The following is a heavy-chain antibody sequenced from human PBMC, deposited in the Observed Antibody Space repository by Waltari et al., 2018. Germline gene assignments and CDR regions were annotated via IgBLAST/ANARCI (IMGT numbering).Heavy chain of an antibody. CDR3: ARHMTSNPYYYYMDV. Sequence: QLHLQASGPGLVTTSDTLSLICPVSGRSISSINYSWGWIRQPPGKGLEWIGSTYYSGKTYYNPSLKSRVTISADTSKNLFSLKLSSVTAADAAVYFCARHMTSNPYYYYMDVWGKGTAVPVS. J-gene: IGHJ6*03. CDR2: TYYSGKT. CDR1: GRSISSINYS. D-gene: IGHD3-16*01. V-gene: IGHV4-39*01.